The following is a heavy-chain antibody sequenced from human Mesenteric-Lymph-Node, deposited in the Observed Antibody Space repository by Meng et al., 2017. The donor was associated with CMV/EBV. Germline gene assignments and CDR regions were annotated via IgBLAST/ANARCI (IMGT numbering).Heavy chain of an antibody. J-gene: IGHJ5*02. CDR2: LSYGGST. D-gene: IGHD3-22*01. CDR1: SSCSFY. Sequence: SSCSFYWGWIRQPPGMGLEWIGSLSYGGSTYYNPSLKSRVTVSVDTSKNQFSLNLNSVTAADTAVYYCARHGTYFYDNSGYSNWFDPWGQGTLVTVSS. CDR3: ARHGTYFYDNSGYSNWFDP. V-gene: IGHV4-39*01.